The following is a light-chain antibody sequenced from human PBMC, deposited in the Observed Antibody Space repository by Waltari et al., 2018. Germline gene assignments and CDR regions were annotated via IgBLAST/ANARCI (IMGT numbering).Light chain of an antibody. V-gene: IGKV6D-21*02. Sequence: EIVLTQSPDFQSVTPVETVTITCRASQVIGRRLHWFQQKPNQSPKLLIKYSSQSISGVPSRFSGSGSGTDFTLTINSLEAEDAAVYYCHQIASLPRTFGPGTKVEIK. J-gene: IGKJ1*01. CDR2: YSS. CDR1: QVIGRR. CDR3: HQIASLPRT.